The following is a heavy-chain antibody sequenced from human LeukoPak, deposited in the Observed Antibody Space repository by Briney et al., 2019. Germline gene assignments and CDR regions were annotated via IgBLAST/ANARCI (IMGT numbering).Heavy chain of an antibody. Sequence: GGSLRLSCAASGFTFSSYGMHWVRQAPGKGLEWVAVISYDGSNKYYADSVKGRFTISRDNSKNTLYLQMNSLRAEDTAVYYCARGVVVVAATRWFDPWGQGTLVTVSS. J-gene: IGHJ5*02. V-gene: IGHV3-30*03. CDR1: GFTFSSYG. CDR2: ISYDGSNK. CDR3: ARGVVVVAATRWFDP. D-gene: IGHD2-15*01.